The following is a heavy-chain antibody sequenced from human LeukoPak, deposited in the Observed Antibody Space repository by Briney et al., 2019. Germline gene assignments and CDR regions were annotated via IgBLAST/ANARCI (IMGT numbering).Heavy chain of an antibody. V-gene: IGHV1-24*01. Sequence: GASVKVSCKVSGYTLTELSMHWVRQAPGKGLEWMGGFDPEDGETIYAQKFQGRVTMTEDTSTDTAYMELSSLRSEDTAVYYCATDGARFLEWLSESTHSSHWFDPWGQGTLVTVSS. CDR1: GYTLTELS. CDR2: FDPEDGET. J-gene: IGHJ5*02. CDR3: ATDGARFLEWLSESTHSSHWFDP. D-gene: IGHD3-3*01.